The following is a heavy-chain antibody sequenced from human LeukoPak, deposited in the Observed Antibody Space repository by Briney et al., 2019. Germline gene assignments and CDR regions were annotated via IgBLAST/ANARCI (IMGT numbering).Heavy chain of an antibody. V-gene: IGHV3-21*04. CDR3: AKDRPGPYESSGPFDL. CDR1: GFTFSSYS. CDR2: ISSSSSYI. J-gene: IGHJ2*01. D-gene: IGHD3-22*01. Sequence: PGGSLRLSCAASGFTFSSYSMNWVRQAPGKGLEWVSSISSSSSYIYYADSVKGRFTISRDNSKNTLYLQMNSLRAEDTAVYYCAKDRPGPYESSGPFDLWGRGTLVTVSS.